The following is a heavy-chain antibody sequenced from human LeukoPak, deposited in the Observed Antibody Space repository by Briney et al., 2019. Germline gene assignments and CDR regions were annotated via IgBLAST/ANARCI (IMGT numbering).Heavy chain of an antibody. CDR2: LWYDGSQR. V-gene: IGHV3-30*02. CDR3: AIENFDSGGPGSGSPAFDI. Sequence: GGSLRLSCAASGFSLSNYGLHWFGQAPGKGLRGVAMLWYDGSQRYYVDSVKGRFTISRDSSKNTMFLQMNSLTDEDTAVYYCAIENFDSGGPGSGSPAFDIWGQGTMVSVSS. J-gene: IGHJ3*02. CDR1: GFSLSNYG. D-gene: IGHD3-22*01.